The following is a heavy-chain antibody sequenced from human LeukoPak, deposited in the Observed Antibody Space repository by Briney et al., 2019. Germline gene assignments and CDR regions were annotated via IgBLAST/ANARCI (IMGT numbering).Heavy chain of an antibody. D-gene: IGHD6-6*01. CDR1: GGSISSYY. CDR3: ASATSYNSSSGFDY. CDR2: IYYSGST. Sequence: PSETLSLTCTVSGGSISSYYWSWIRQPPGKGLEGIGYIYYSGSTNYNPSLKSRVTISVDTSKNQFSLKLSSAAASDTAVYCCASATSYNSSSGFDYWGQGTLVTVSS. V-gene: IGHV4-59*01. J-gene: IGHJ4*02.